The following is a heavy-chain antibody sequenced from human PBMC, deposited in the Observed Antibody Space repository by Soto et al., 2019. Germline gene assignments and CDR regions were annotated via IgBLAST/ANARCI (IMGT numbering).Heavy chain of an antibody. D-gene: IGHD3-10*01. J-gene: IGHJ4*02. Sequence: SETLSLTCTVSGGSISSGGYYWSWIRQHPGKGLEWIGYIYYSGSSYYNPSLKSRVTISVDTSKNQFSLKLSSVTAEDTAVYYCAKDPRSSVSDYFDYWGQGTLVTVSS. V-gene: IGHV4-31*03. CDR3: AKDPRSSVSDYFDY. CDR2: IYYSGSS. CDR1: GGSISSGGYY.